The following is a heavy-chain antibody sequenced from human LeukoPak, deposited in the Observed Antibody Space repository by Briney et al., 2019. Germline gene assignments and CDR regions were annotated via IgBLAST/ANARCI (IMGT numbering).Heavy chain of an antibody. J-gene: IGHJ4*02. V-gene: IGHV1-3*01. CDR2: INAGNGNT. D-gene: IGHD6-13*01. CDR1: GYTFTSYA. CDR3: ASDASSSLNYYFDY. Sequence: ASVEVSCKASGYTFTSYAMHWVRQAPGQRLEWMGWINAGNGNTKYSQKSQGRVTITRDTSASTAYMEVSSLRSEDTAVYYCASDASSSLNYYFDYWGQGTLVTVSS.